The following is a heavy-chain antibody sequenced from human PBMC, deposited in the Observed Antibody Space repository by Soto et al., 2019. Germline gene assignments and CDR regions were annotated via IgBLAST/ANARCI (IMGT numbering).Heavy chain of an antibody. CDR1: GGSLSSSSYY. CDR2: IYYSGST. CDR3: ERPNYYGDLYYFDY. V-gene: IGHV4-39*01. J-gene: IGHJ4*02. D-gene: IGHD4-17*01. Sequence: SDTLSLTCTVSGGSLSSSSYYWGWIRQPPGKGLEWIGSIYYSGSTYYNPSLKSRVTISVDTSKNQFSLKLSSVTAADTAVYYCERPNYYGDLYYFDYWRQGTLVTVSS.